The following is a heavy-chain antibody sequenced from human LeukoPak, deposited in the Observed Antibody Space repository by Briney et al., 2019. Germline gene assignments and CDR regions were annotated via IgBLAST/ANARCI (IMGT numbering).Heavy chain of an antibody. CDR2: ISGSGSR. D-gene: IGHD3-22*01. V-gene: IGHV3-23*01. CDR1: GFTFSNYA. CDR3: AKERHSRAYFDY. J-gene: IGHJ4*02. Sequence: GASLRLSCAASGFTFSNYAMSWVRQAPGKGLEWVSAISGSGSRYYPDSVKGRFTISRPNSKNTLYLQMNSLRAEDTAVYYCAKERHSRAYFDYWGQGTLVTVSS.